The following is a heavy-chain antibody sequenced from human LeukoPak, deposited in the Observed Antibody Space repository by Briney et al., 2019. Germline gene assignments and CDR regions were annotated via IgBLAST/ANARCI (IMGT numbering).Heavy chain of an antibody. D-gene: IGHD2-2*01. V-gene: IGHV3-33*01. CDR1: GFTFSSYG. CDR2: IGYDGTNE. Sequence: AGGSLRLSCAASGFTFSSYGMRWVHQAPGKGLERVALIGYDGTNEYYADSVKGRFTISRDNSKNTLYLQMKSLRAEDTAVYYCARDFYCSRTSCYAPSFDYWGQGTLVTVSS. CDR3: ARDFYCSRTSCYAPSFDY. J-gene: IGHJ4*02.